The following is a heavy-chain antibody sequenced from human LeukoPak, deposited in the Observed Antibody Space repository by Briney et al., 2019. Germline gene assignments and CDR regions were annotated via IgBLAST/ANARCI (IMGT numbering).Heavy chain of an antibody. J-gene: IGHJ4*02. CDR3: ARVSPNTVTTLQYFDY. V-gene: IGHV1-2*02. CDR1: GYTFTGYY. Sequence: ASVKVSCTASGYTFTGYYMHWVRQAPGQGLEWMGWINPNRGGTNYAQKFQGRVTMTRDTSISTAYMELSRLRSHDTAVYYCARVSPNTVTTLQYFDYWGQGTLVTVSS. CDR2: INPNRGGT. D-gene: IGHD4-17*01.